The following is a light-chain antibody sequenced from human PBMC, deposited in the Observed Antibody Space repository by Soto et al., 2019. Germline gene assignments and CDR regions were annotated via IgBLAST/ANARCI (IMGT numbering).Light chain of an antibody. CDR3: SSYTSSSTLVYV. Sequence: QSVLTQPASVSGSPGQSITISCTGTSSDVGGYNYVSWYQHHPGKAPKLMIFGVSNRPSGVSNRFSGSKSGNTASLTISGLQAEDEADYYCSSYTSSSTLVYVFGTGTKVTVL. J-gene: IGLJ1*01. V-gene: IGLV2-14*01. CDR2: GVS. CDR1: SSDVGGYNY.